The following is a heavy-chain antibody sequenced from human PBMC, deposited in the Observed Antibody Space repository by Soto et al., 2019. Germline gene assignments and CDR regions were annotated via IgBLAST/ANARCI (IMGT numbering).Heavy chain of an antibody. Sequence: GGSLRLSCAASGFTFSSYSMNWVRQAPGKGLEWVSSISSSSSYIYYADSVKGRFTISRDNAKNSLYLQMNSLRAEDTAVYYCARNAEANDYGDYPSYYYYYMDVWGKGTTVTVSS. J-gene: IGHJ6*03. CDR1: GFTFSSYS. CDR2: ISSSSSYI. V-gene: IGHV3-21*01. CDR3: ARNAEANDYGDYPSYYYYYMDV. D-gene: IGHD4-17*01.